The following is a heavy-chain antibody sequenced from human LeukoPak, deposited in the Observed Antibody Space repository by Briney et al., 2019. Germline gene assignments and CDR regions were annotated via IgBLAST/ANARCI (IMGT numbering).Heavy chain of an antibody. Sequence: SETLSLTCAVSGASISGHYWSWIRQPAGKGLEWIGRIYTRGSTNYNPSLKSRVTISVDTSRNQLSLKLTSVTGADTAVYYCARAHSPDAFDIWGQGTMVTVSS. J-gene: IGHJ3*02. CDR1: GASISGHY. V-gene: IGHV4-4*07. CDR3: ARAHSPDAFDI. D-gene: IGHD5-18*01. CDR2: IYTRGST.